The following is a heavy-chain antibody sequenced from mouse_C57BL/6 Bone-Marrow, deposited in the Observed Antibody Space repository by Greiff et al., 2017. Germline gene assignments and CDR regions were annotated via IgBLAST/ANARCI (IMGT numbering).Heavy chain of an antibody. Sequence: EVMLVESGGGLVQPGESLKLSCESNEYEFPSPDMSWVRKTPEKRLELVAAINSAGGSTYYPDTMARRFIISRYNTKKTLYLQMSSLRADDTALYYSARHEGDSSGNWFAYWGQGTLVTVSA. CDR2: INSAGGST. CDR3: ARHEGDSSGNWFAY. V-gene: IGHV5-2*03. CDR1: EYEFPSPD. D-gene: IGHD3-2*01. J-gene: IGHJ3*01.